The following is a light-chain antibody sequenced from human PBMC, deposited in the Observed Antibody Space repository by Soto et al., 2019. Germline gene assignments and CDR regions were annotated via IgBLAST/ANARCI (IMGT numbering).Light chain of an antibody. CDR3: QQYGSAPFT. J-gene: IGKJ3*01. CDR2: DAA. CDR1: QSVASSH. Sequence: EIVMTQSPATLSASPGERATLSCRASQSVASSHLAWYRQKPGQTPRLLIYDAAIRATGIPDRISGSGSGTDFTLTISRLEPEDFAVYYCQQYGSAPFTFGPGTKVDIK. V-gene: IGKV3-20*01.